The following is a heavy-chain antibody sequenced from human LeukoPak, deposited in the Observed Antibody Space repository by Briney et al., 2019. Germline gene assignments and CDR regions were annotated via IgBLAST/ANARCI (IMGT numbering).Heavy chain of an antibody. CDR2: ISYDGSNK. CDR1: GFTFSSYA. D-gene: IGHD4-11*01. V-gene: IGHV3-30*01. CDR3: ARDRYSNYGVAYMDV. J-gene: IGHJ6*03. Sequence: PGRSLRLSCAASGFTFSSYAMHWVRQAPGKGLEWVAVISYDGSNKYYADSVKGRFTISRDNSKNTLYLQMNSLRAEDTAVYYCARDRYSNYGVAYMDVWGKGTTVTVSS.